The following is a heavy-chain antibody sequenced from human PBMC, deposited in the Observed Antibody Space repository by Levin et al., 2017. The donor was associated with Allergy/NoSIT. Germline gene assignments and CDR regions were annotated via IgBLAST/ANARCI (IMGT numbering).Heavy chain of an antibody. CDR1: GFTFSNYW. Sequence: GASVKVSCVASGFTFSNYWMHWVRQAPGKGLVWVSHINSDGSNTNYADSVKGRFTISRDNAKNTLYLQMNSLRDEDTAVYYCARGGCSSTSCLDNWGQGTLVTVSP. D-gene: IGHD2-2*01. CDR3: ARGGCSSTSCLDN. V-gene: IGHV3-74*01. CDR2: INSDGSNT. J-gene: IGHJ4*02.